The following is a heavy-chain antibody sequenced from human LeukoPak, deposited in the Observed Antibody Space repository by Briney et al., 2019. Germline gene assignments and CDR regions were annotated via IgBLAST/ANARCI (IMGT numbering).Heavy chain of an antibody. J-gene: IGHJ6*02. CDR1: GGSISTYY. CDR3: ARESGLWPKYNYGMDV. CDR2: IYRSGSI. V-gene: IGHV4-4*07. Sequence: SETLSLTCTVSGGSISTYYWSWIRQPAGKGLEWIGRIYRSGSINYSPSLKSRVTMSVDTSKSQFSLKLTSLTAADTAVYYCARESGLWPKYNYGMDVWGRGTTVTVSS. D-gene: IGHD5-18*01.